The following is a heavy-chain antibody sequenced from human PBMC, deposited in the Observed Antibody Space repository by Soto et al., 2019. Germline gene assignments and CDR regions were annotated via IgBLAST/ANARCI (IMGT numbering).Heavy chain of an antibody. CDR3: TTAWIRAVAGRMDY. CDR2: IKSKTDGGTT. D-gene: IGHD6-19*01. Sequence: EVQLVESGGGLVKPGGSLRLSCAASGFTFSNAWMSWVRQAPGKGLEWVGRIKSKTDGGTTSYAAPVKGRFTIARDDTNNTLYLQMNSLQTEDTALYYCTTAWIRAVAGRMDYWGQGTLVTVSS. J-gene: IGHJ4*02. CDR1: GFTFSNAW. V-gene: IGHV3-15*01.